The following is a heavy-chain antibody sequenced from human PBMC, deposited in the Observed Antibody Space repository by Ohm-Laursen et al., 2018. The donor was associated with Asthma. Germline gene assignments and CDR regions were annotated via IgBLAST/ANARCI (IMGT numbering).Heavy chain of an antibody. CDR3: ARGTFYYKSTGHYFFDH. CDR1: GGAINRGGYY. V-gene: IGHV4-31*02. J-gene: IGHJ4*02. Sequence: TLSLTCTVSGGAINRGGYYWSWIRQHPGKGLEYIGYIFHSGSAYYNPSLKSRVTISLDTSNIKFSLELSPVTAADTAVYYCARGTFYYKSTGHYFFDHWGQGALVTVSS. D-gene: IGHD3-22*01. CDR2: IFHSGSA.